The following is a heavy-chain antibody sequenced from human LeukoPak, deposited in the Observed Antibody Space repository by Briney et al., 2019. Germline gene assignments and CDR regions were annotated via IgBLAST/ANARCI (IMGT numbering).Heavy chain of an antibody. V-gene: IGHV3-30-3*01. CDR3: TGRGLYSSSWWAFDV. D-gene: IGHD6-13*01. CDR2: ISYDGSNK. CDR1: GFTFMTYT. J-gene: IGHJ3*01. Sequence: GGSLRLSCAASGFTFMTYTMNWVRQAPGKGLEWVAVISYDGSNKYYADSVKGRFTISRDNSKNTLYLQMNSLRAEDTAVYYCTGRGLYSSSWWAFDVWGQGTVVTVSS.